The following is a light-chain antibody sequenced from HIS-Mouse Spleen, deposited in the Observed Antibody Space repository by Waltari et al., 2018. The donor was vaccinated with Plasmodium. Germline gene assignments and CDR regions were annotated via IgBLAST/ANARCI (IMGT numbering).Light chain of an antibody. J-gene: IGKJ3*01. CDR2: GAS. CDR1: QSVSSN. CDR3: QQYNNWSFT. V-gene: IGKV3-15*01. Sequence: EIVMTQSPATLSVSPGERATLSCRASQSVSSNLAWYQQKPGQAPRSLIYGASTRATGIPARFSGSGSGTEFTLTISSLQSEDFAVYYCQQYNNWSFTFGPGTKVDIK.